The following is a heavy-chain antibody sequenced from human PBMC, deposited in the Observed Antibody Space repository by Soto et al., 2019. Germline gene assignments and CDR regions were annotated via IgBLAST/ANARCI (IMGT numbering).Heavy chain of an antibody. D-gene: IGHD2-15*01. V-gene: IGHV3-49*03. Sequence: HPGGSLRLSCTASGFTFGDYAMSWFRQAPGKGLEWVGFIRSKAYGGTTEYAASVKGRFTISRDDSKSIAYLQMNSLKTEDTAVYYCTRDPPAPICSGGSCYSDYWGQGTLVTSPQ. CDR2: IRSKAYGGTT. CDR3: TRDPPAPICSGGSCYSDY. J-gene: IGHJ4*02. CDR1: GFTFGDYA.